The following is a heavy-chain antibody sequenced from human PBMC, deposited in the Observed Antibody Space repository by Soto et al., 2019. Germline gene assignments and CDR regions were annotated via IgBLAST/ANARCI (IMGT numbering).Heavy chain of an antibody. J-gene: IGHJ6*02. CDR1: GFTVSTNY. D-gene: IGHD6-13*01. CDR3: ARERPKSSREYFYGMDI. Sequence: GGSLSLSCASSGFTVSTNYMNWVRQAPGKGLEWVSVIYSGGSTYYADSVEGRFTISRDNSKNTVFLQMTTLRAEDTAVYFCARERPKSSREYFYGMDIWGQGTKVTVSS. V-gene: IGHV3-53*01. CDR2: IYSGGST.